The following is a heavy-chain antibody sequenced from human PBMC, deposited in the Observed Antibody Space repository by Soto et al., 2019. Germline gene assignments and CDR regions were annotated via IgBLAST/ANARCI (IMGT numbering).Heavy chain of an antibody. D-gene: IGHD5-12*01. CDR1: GYTFTSYG. CDR2: ISAYNGNT. CDR3: ARVGNQERGYSGYDSWWFDP. Sequence: ASVKVSCKASGYTFTSYGISWVRQAPGQGLEWMGWISAYNGNTNYAQKLQGRVTMTTDTSTSTAYMELRSLRSDDTAVYYCARVGNQERGYSGYDSWWFDPWGQGTLVTVSS. V-gene: IGHV1-18*01. J-gene: IGHJ5*02.